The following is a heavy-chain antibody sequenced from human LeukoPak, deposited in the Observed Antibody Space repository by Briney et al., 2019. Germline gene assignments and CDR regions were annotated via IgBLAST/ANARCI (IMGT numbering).Heavy chain of an antibody. V-gene: IGHV1-8*01. CDR2: MNPNSGNT. Sequence: ASVKVSCKASGYTFTSYDINWVRQATGQGLEWMGWMNPNSGNTGYAQKFQGRVTMTRNTSISTAYMELSSLRSDDTAVYYCARGYGSGSYYDYYYYYMDVWGKGTTVTVSS. D-gene: IGHD3-10*01. CDR1: GYTFTSYD. CDR3: ARGYGSGSYYDYYYYYMDV. J-gene: IGHJ6*03.